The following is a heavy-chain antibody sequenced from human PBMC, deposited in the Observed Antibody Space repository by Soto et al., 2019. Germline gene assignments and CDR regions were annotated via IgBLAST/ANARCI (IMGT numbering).Heavy chain of an antibody. D-gene: IGHD2-2*01. Sequence: GGSLRLSCAASGFTFSNYAMTWVRQGPGKGLEWVSAISGSGGSAYYADSVKGRFTISRDNSKNTLYLQMNSLRADDSGVYYCAKDPYSGVLVPVAIGFDPWGPGTLVTVSS. J-gene: IGHJ5*02. CDR1: GFTFSNYA. CDR3: AKDPYSGVLVPVAIGFDP. V-gene: IGHV3-23*01. CDR2: ISGSGGSA.